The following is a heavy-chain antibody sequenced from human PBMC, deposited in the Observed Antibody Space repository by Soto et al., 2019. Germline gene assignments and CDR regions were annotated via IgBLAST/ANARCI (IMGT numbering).Heavy chain of an antibody. CDR2: IYYSGST. D-gene: IGHD1-26*01. CDR1: GGSISSYY. J-gene: IGHJ3*02. Sequence: QVQLQESGPGLVKPSETLSLTCTVSGGSISSYYWSWIRQPPGKGLEWIGYIYYSGSTNYNPSLKSRVTISVDTSKNQFSLKLSSVTAADTAVYYCARGVGARANVAFDIWGQGTMVTVSS. CDR3: ARGVGARANVAFDI. V-gene: IGHV4-59*01.